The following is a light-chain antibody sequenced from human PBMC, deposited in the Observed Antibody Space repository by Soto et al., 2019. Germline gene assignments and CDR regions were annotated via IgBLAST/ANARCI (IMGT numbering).Light chain of an antibody. CDR2: DAS. Sequence: DIQMTQSPSTLSASVGDRVTITCRASQSISSWLAWYQQKPGKAPKLLIYDASSLESGLPSSFSGSGSGTEFTLTISSLQPDDFATYYCQQYNSYSSTFGQGTKVEIK. CDR1: QSISSW. J-gene: IGKJ1*01. CDR3: QQYNSYSST. V-gene: IGKV1-5*01.